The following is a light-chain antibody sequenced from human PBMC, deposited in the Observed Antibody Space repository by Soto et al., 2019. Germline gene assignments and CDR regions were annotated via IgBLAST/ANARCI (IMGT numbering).Light chain of an antibody. J-gene: IGLJ2*01. V-gene: IGLV4-69*01. CDR2: INSDGSH. Sequence: QAVVTQSPSASASLGASVKLTCTLRSGHSRNAIAWHQQQPEKGPRYLMKINSDGSHIKGDEIPDRFSGSSSGAERYLTISSLQSEDDADYYCQAWVTGIGVFGGGTKLTVL. CDR3: QAWVTGIGV. CDR1: SGHSRNA.